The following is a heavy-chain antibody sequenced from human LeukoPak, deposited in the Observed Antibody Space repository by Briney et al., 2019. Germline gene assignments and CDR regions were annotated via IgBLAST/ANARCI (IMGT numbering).Heavy chain of an antibody. J-gene: IGHJ5*02. CDR3: ARHLIVVVVAAIVGDWFDP. D-gene: IGHD2-15*01. CDR1: GGSFSGYY. CDR2: INHSGST. Sequence: PSETLSLTCAVYGGSFSGYYWSWIRQPPGKGLEWIWEINHSGSTNYNPSLKSRVTISVDTSKNQFSLKLSSVTAADTAVYYCARHLIVVVVAAIVGDWFDPWGQGTLVTVSS. V-gene: IGHV4-34*01.